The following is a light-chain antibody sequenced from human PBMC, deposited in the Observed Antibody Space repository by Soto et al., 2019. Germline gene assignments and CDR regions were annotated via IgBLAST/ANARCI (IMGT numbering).Light chain of an antibody. J-gene: IGKJ1*01. Sequence: EIVMTQSPATLSVSPGERATLSCRASQSVSSNLAWYQQKPGQAPMLLIYGASTRATGIPARFSGSGSGTEFTLTISSLQSEDFAVYYCQQYNNWPPTGFGQGTKVEIK. CDR2: GAS. V-gene: IGKV3-15*01. CDR1: QSVSSN. CDR3: QQYNNWPPTG.